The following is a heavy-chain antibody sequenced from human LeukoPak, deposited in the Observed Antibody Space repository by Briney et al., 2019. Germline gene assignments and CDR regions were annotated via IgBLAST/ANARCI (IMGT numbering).Heavy chain of an antibody. D-gene: IGHD3-10*01. CDR1: GFTFSSYS. CDR3: ARDPGPYGSGSYFLFRWFDP. Sequence: GGSLRLSCAASGFTFSSYSMNWVRQAPGKGLEWVSSISSSSSYIYYADSVKGRFTISRDNAKNSLYLQMNSLRAEDTAVYYCARDPGPYGSGSYFLFRWFDPWGQGTLVTVSS. CDR2: ISSSSSYI. J-gene: IGHJ5*02. V-gene: IGHV3-21*01.